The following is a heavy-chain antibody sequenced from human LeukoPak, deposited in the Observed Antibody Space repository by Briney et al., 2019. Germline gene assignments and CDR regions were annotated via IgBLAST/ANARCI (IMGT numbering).Heavy chain of an antibody. V-gene: IGHV3-23*01. D-gene: IGHD2/OR15-2a*01. J-gene: IGHJ4*02. CDR3: AKDREFCTSATCFYDY. CDR1: GFTFSSFA. Sequence: GGSLRLSCAASGFTFSSFAMSWVRQAPGKGLEWVAAISASGGTTYYADSVRGRFTISRDNSKSTLTPHMNSLRAGDTAVFYCAKDREFCTSATCFYDYWGQGTLVTVSS. CDR2: ISASGGTT.